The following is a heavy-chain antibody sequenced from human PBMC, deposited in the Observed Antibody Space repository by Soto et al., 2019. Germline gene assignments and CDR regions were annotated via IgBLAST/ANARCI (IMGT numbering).Heavy chain of an antibody. J-gene: IGHJ5*02. Sequence: QVQLQQWGAGLLKPSETLSLTCAVYGGSFSGYYWSWIRQPPGKGLEWIGEINHSGSTNYNPSLKRRVTISVDTSKSQFSLKLSSVPAADTAVYYCARPLDYGDPAGWFDPWGQGTLVTVSS. CDR1: GGSFSGYY. CDR3: ARPLDYGDPAGWFDP. CDR2: INHSGST. V-gene: IGHV4-34*01. D-gene: IGHD4-17*01.